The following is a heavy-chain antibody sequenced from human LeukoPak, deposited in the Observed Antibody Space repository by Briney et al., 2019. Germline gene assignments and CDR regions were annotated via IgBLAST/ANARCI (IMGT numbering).Heavy chain of an antibody. V-gene: IGHV1-18*01. CDR1: GYTFTNYG. J-gene: IGHJ3*02. Sequence: ASVKVSCKASGYTFTNYGISWVRQAPGQGLEWMGWISAYNGNTNYAQKFQGLVTMTRDTSTSTVYMELRSLRSADTAVYYCARDGRRRYYYDSSGREDAFDIWGQGTMVTVSS. CDR3: ARDGRRRYYYDSSGREDAFDI. CDR2: ISAYNGNT. D-gene: IGHD3-22*01.